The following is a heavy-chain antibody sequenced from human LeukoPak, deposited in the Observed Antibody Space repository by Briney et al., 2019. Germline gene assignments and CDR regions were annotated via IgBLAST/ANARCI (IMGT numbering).Heavy chain of an antibody. Sequence: PGGSLRLSCAASGFTFSGYSVNWVRQAPGKGLEWISDISSTSDTIYYADSVKGRFTISRDNAKNSLYLQMNSLRAEDTAVYYCARNLHYGGNPFYFDYWGQGTLVTVSS. CDR2: ISSTSDTI. V-gene: IGHV3-48*04. CDR1: GFTFSGYS. CDR3: ARNLHYGGNPFYFDY. J-gene: IGHJ4*02. D-gene: IGHD4-23*01.